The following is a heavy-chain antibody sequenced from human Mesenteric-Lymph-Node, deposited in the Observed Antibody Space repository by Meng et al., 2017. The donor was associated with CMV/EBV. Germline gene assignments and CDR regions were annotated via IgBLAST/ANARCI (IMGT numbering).Heavy chain of an antibody. CDR2: ISVDSGDT. J-gene: IGHJ4*02. V-gene: IGHV1-18*04. D-gene: IGHD2-2*01. CDR3: ARDYCSSTSCYGGGGY. CDR1: YTFIGHG. Sequence: YTFIGHGFGWVRQAPGQGLEWMGWISVDSGDTDYAQQFQGRVSMTRDKSTNTVHMELRSLRSDDTAVYYCARDYCSSTSCYGGGGYWGQGTLVTVSS.